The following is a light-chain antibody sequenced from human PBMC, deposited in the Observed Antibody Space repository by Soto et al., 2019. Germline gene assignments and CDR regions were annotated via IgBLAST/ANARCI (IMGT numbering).Light chain of an antibody. CDR3: QQYESSWT. V-gene: IGKV3-20*01. J-gene: IGKJ1*01. Sequence: EIVLTQSPGTLSLSPGERATLSCRASQTISSNYLAWYQQKPGQAPRLLIYGASNTATGIPDRFSGSGSGTDFTLTIRRLEPEDFAVYYCQQYESSWTFGQGTKVEIK. CDR1: QTISSNY. CDR2: GAS.